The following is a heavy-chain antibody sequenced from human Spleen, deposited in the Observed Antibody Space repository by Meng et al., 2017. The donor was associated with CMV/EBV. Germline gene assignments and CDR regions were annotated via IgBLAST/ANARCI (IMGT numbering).Heavy chain of an antibody. CDR1: SIGVG. Sequence: SIGVGGGWIRQPPGKALEWLALIYGNDDKRYSPSLKSRPTIAKDTSKNQVVLRMTNMDPVDTGTYYCAHSGYCSSTSCYRLENYFDYWGQGTLVTVSS. D-gene: IGHD2-2*02. CDR2: IYGNDDK. J-gene: IGHJ4*02. CDR3: AHSGYCSSTSCYRLENYFDY. V-gene: IGHV2-5*01.